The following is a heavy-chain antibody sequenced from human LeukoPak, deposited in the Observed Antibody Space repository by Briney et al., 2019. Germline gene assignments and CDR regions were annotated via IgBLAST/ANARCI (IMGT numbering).Heavy chain of an antibody. CDR3: ARDTSPSTILRYFDNYYYYGMDV. CDR2: IIPIFGTA. CDR1: GGTFSSYA. J-gene: IGHJ6*02. D-gene: IGHD3-9*01. Sequence: GASVKVSCKASGGTFSSYAISWVRQAPGQGLEWMGGIIPIFGTANYAQKFQGRVTITADESTSTAYMELSSLRSEDTAEYYCARDTSPSTILRYFDNYYYYGMDVWGQGTTVTVSS. V-gene: IGHV1-69*13.